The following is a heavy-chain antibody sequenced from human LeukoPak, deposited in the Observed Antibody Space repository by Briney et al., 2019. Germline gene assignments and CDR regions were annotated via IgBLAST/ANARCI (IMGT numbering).Heavy chain of an antibody. J-gene: IGHJ3*02. V-gene: IGHV3-13*04. CDR1: GFTFSRYD. CDR3: VRDYSGENVFDI. Sequence: PGGSLRLSCAASGFTFSRYDMHWVRQGTGKGLEWASAIETAGETHYAGSVKGRFTISRENAKNSLYLQMNSLRAGDTAVYYCVRDYSGENVFDIWGQGAMVTVSS. D-gene: IGHD3-16*01. CDR2: IETAGET.